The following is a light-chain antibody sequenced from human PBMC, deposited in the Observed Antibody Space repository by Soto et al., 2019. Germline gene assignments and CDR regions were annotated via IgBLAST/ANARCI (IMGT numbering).Light chain of an antibody. CDR3: QQYGSSYT. V-gene: IGKV3-20*01. CDR2: GAS. J-gene: IGKJ2*01. Sequence: EIVLTQSPGTLSLSPGERATLSCRASQSVSSSYLAWYQQKPGQAPRLLIYGASSRATGIPDRFSGSGSGTDFTLTISRLEPEEFAVYYCQQYGSSYTFGQGTPLEIK. CDR1: QSVSSSY.